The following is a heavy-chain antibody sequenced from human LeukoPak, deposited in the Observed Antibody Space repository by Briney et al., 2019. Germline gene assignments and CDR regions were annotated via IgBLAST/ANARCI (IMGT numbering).Heavy chain of an antibody. Sequence: PSETLSLTCTVSGYSISSGYYWGWIRQPPGEGLEWIGSIYHSGSTYYNPSLKSRVTIPVDTSKNQFSLKLSSVTAADTAVYYCARVRITMVRGVIGWFDPWGQGTLVTVSS. V-gene: IGHV4-38-2*02. CDR1: GYSISSGYY. J-gene: IGHJ5*02. D-gene: IGHD3-10*01. CDR3: ARVRITMVRGVIGWFDP. CDR2: IYHSGST.